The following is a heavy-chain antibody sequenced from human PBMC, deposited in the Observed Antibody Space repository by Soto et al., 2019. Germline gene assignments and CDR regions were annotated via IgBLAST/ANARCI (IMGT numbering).Heavy chain of an antibody. CDR2: ISSSSYI. V-gene: IGHV3-21*01. CDR1: GFTFSSYS. CDR3: AAIVATMRYYYYGMDV. Sequence: GGSLRLPCAASGFTFSSYSMNWVRQAPGKGLEWVSSISSSSYIYYADSVKGRFTISRDNAKNSLYLQMNSLRAEDTAVYYCAAIVATMRYYYYGMDVWGQGTTVTVSS. J-gene: IGHJ6*02. D-gene: IGHD3-22*01.